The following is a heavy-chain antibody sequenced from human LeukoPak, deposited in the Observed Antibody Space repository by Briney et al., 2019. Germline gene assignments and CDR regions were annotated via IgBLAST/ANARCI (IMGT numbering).Heavy chain of an antibody. D-gene: IGHD1-14*01. J-gene: IGHJ4*02. CDR1: GYTFTGYY. V-gene: IGHV1-2*02. CDR3: ARDMTGGIWARATSFDH. CDR2: INPDSGGS. Sequence: ASEVSCKASGYTFTGYYMHWVRQAPGQGPEWMGWINPDSGGSEYGQKFQGRVTFTSDTSSTTIYMEVRSLKSDDTAVYYCARDMTGGIWARATSFDHWGQGTLVTVSS.